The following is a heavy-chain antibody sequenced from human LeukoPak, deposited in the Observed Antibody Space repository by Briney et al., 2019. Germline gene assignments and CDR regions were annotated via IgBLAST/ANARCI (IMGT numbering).Heavy chain of an antibody. J-gene: IGHJ3*02. CDR1: GGSISSYY. CDR3: ARHLNWGSLKLDI. D-gene: IGHD7-27*01. CDR2: IHYSGST. V-gene: IGHV4-59*08. Sequence: PSETLSLTCTVSGGSISSYYWSWIRQPPGKGLEWIGYIHYSGSTNYNPSLKSRVTISVDTSKKHFSLKLSSVTAADTAVYYCARHLNWGSLKLDIWGQGTTVTVSS.